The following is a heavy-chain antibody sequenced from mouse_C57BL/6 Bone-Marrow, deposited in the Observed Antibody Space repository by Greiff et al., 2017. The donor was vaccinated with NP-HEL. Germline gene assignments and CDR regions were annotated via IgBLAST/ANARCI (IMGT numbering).Heavy chain of an antibody. Sequence: QVQLKQSGAELVKPGASVKLSCKASGYTFTSYWMHWVKQRPGQGLEWIGEIDPSDSYTNYNQKFKGKSTLTVDKSSSTAYMQLSSLTSEDSAVYYGARSYYGSNYWYFDVWGTGTTVTVSS. CDR1: GYTFTSYW. V-gene: IGHV1-69*01. J-gene: IGHJ1*03. D-gene: IGHD1-1*01. CDR3: ARSYYGSNYWYFDV. CDR2: IDPSDSYT.